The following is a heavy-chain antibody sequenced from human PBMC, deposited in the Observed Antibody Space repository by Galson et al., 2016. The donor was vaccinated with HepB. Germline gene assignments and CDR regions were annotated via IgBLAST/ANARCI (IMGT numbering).Heavy chain of an antibody. Sequence: SLRLSCAASGFVFSDYYMSWIRQAPGKGLEWVSYISSTSTYINYTVSVKGRLTISRDNAKNSLHLQMNSLRAEDTGVYYCVRDPMVRGVPDYWGQGTLVTVSS. CDR2: ISSTSTYI. J-gene: IGHJ4*02. CDR3: VRDPMVRGVPDY. V-gene: IGHV3-11*06. CDR1: GFVFSDYY. D-gene: IGHD3-10*01.